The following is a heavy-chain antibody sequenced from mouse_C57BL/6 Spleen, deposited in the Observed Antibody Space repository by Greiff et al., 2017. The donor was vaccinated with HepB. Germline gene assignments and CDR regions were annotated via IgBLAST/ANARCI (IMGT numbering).Heavy chain of an antibody. J-gene: IGHJ4*01. CDR2: IDPENGDT. Sequence: EVQLQQSGAELVRPGASVKLSCTASGFNIKDDYMHWVKQRPEQGLEWIGWIDPENGDTEYASKFQGKATITADTSSNTAYLQLSSLTSEDTAVYYCTTWSITTVVDYYAMDYWGQGTSVTVSS. V-gene: IGHV14-4*01. CDR1: GFNIKDDY. D-gene: IGHD1-1*01. CDR3: TTWSITTVVDYYAMDY.